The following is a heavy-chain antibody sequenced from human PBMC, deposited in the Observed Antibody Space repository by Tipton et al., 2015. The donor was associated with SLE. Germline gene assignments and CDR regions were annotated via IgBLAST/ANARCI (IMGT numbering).Heavy chain of an antibody. CDR2: IYYTGNT. D-gene: IGHD6-13*01. Sequence: TLSLTCSVSGGSMSYHYWSWIRQPPGKGLEWIGYIYYTGNTNYNPSLKSRVTMSVDTSKSQFSLKLTFVSAADTAVYYCARVSGGIAYMDVWGKGTTVTFPS. J-gene: IGHJ6*03. CDR1: GGSMSYHY. V-gene: IGHV4-59*11. CDR3: ARVSGGIAYMDV.